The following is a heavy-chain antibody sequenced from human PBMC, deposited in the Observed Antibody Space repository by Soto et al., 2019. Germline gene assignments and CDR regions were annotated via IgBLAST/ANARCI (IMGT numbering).Heavy chain of an antibody. CDR1: GFTFGNFW. CDR3: AKLPWEVAPS. V-gene: IGHV3-74*03. Sequence: SLRLSCSDSGFTFGNFWIHWVRQAPGKGLEWVSHIGPGGTDIVYADSVKGRFIISRDNARNTVYLQMNSLEAEDTAVYYCAKLPWEVAPSWGQGTLVTVSS. CDR2: IGPGGTDI. D-gene: IGHD1-26*01. J-gene: IGHJ5*02.